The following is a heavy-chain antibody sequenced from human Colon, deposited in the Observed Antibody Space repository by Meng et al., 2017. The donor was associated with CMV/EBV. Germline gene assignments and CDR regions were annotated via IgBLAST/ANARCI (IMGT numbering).Heavy chain of an antibody. CDR1: GFTLTNTGAG. CDR3: ARHSLTILTD. CDR2: IHWDDAK. D-gene: IGHD2-8*02. J-gene: IGHJ4*02. Sequence: TLTESRPPLLTPPQATTSTCTFVGFTLTNTGAGLPCVRQPPGKAPELLALIHWDDAKRYRPSLKNRLNITKDTSKNQVVLSMTDLDPADTGTFYCARHSLTILTDWGQGALVTVSS. V-gene: IGHV2-5*02.